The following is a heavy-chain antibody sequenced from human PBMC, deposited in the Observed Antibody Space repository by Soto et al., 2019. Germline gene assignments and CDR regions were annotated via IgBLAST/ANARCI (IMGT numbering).Heavy chain of an antibody. Sequence: GSGPTLVNPTQTLTLTCTFSGFSLSTSGMCVSWIRQPPGKALEWLARIDWDDDKYYSTSLKTRLTISKDTSKNQVVLTMTNMDPVDTATYYCARILGERPNSSSWYGGFDYWGQGTLVTVSS. J-gene: IGHJ4*02. CDR2: IDWDDDK. CDR1: GFSLSTSGMC. D-gene: IGHD6-13*01. V-gene: IGHV2-70*11. CDR3: ARILGERPNSSSWYGGFDY.